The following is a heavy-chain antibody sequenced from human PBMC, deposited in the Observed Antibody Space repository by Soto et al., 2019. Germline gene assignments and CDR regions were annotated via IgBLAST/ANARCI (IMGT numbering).Heavy chain of an antibody. CDR2: IYYSGGT. CDR3: ARENWVRGYYFDY. J-gene: IGHJ4*02. D-gene: IGHD7-27*01. Sequence: PSETLCLTCTVSGGSISGTDGYWSWIRQPPGKGLEWIGYIYYSGGTYYNPSLKSRVTISVDTSKNQFSLKLSSVTATDTAVYYCARENWVRGYYFDYWGQGTLVTVSS. CDR1: GGSISGTDGY. V-gene: IGHV4-30-4*01.